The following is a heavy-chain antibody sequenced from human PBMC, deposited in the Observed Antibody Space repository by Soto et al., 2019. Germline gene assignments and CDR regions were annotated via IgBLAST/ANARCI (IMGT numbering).Heavy chain of an antibody. D-gene: IGHD1-26*01. CDR2: IYYSGST. J-gene: IGHJ6*02. CDR3: ARPVRTELYGMDV. CDR1: GGSISSSSYY. V-gene: IGHV4-39*01. Sequence: KASETLSLTCTVSGGSISSSSYYWGWIRQPPGKGLEWIGSIYYSGSTYYNPSLKSRVTISVDTSKNQFSLKLSSVTAADTAVYYCARPVRTELYGMDVWGQGTTVTVSS.